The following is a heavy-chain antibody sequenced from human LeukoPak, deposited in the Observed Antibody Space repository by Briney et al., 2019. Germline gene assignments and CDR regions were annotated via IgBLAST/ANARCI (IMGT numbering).Heavy chain of an antibody. D-gene: IGHD3-22*01. CDR1: GFTFSNYG. Sequence: GGSLRLSCAASGFTFSNYGLSWVRQAPGKGLDWVSVIGASGADTYYADSVKGRFTISRDNAKNTLYLHMSSLRAEDTAVYFCARRPRDSSGYYLGAFHAWGQGTTVTVSS. CDR3: ARRPRDSSGYYLGAFHA. CDR2: IGASGADT. J-gene: IGHJ3*01. V-gene: IGHV3-23*01.